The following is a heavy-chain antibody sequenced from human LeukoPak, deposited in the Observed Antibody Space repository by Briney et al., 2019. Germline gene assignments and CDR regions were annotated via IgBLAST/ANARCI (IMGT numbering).Heavy chain of an antibody. CDR2: IYYSGST. CDR1: GGSISSYY. Sequence: SETLSLTCTVSGGSISSYYWSWIRQPPGKGLEWIGYIYYSGSTNYNPSPKSRVTISVDTSKNQFSLKLSSVTAADTAVYYCARSMVLYYYMDVWGKGTTVTISS. D-gene: IGHD3-10*01. J-gene: IGHJ6*03. V-gene: IGHV4-59*01. CDR3: ARSMVLYYYMDV.